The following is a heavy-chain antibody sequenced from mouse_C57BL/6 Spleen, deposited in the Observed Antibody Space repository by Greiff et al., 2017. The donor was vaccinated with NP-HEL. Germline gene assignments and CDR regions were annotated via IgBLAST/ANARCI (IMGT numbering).Heavy chain of an antibody. CDR3: ARQGNGYAMDY. J-gene: IGHJ4*01. Sequence: EVMLVESGGGLVKPGGSLKLSCAASGFTFSSYTMSWVRQTPEKRLEWVATISGGGGNTYYPDSVKGRFTISRDNAKNTLYLQMSSLRSEDTALYYCARQGNGYAMDYWGQGTSVTVSS. V-gene: IGHV5-9*01. CDR1: GFTFSSYT. D-gene: IGHD2-1*01. CDR2: ISGGGGNT.